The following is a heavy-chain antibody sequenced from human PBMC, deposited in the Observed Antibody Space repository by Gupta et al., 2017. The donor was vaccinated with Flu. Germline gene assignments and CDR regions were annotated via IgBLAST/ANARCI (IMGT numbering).Heavy chain of an antibody. CDR1: GYNFNTDW. Sequence: EVRLVQSGAEVKKPGESLKISCRGSGYNFNTDWIGWVRQMPGKGLEWMGIIYPGDSDTRYSPSFQGQVTISADMSISTAYLQWSSLKTSDSAIYYCTRHVGYFGSGWDEVGRYYNYGMDVWGQGTTVTVSS. V-gene: IGHV5-51*01. CDR3: TRHVGYFGSGWDEVGRYYNYGMDV. D-gene: IGHD3-10*01. CDR2: IYPGDSDT. J-gene: IGHJ6*02.